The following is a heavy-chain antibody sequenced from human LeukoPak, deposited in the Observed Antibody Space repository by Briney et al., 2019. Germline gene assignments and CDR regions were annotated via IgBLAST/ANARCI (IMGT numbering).Heavy chain of an antibody. V-gene: IGHV3-7*01. D-gene: IGHD7-27*01. Sequence: GGSLRLSCAASGFSLSNYWMNWVRQAPGKGLEWVANIKQDGSEKNYVDSVKGRFSISRDNAKNSLILQMNSLRDEDTAVYYCARGVWAPFDSRGQGTLVSVSS. CDR1: GFSLSNYW. CDR2: IKQDGSEK. CDR3: ARGVWAPFDS. J-gene: IGHJ4*02.